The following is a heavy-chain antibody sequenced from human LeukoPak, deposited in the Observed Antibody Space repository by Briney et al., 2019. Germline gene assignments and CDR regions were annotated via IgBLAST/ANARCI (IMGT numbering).Heavy chain of an antibody. J-gene: IGHJ6*02. Sequence: SVKVSCKASGGTFSSYAISWVRQAPGQGLEWMGRIIPILGIANYAQKFQGRVTITADKSTSAAYMELSSLRSEDTAVYYCARDKNQYGGNDYYYYGMDVWGQGTTVTVSS. CDR1: GGTFSSYA. D-gene: IGHD4-23*01. V-gene: IGHV1-69*04. CDR3: ARDKNQYGGNDYYYYGMDV. CDR2: IIPILGIA.